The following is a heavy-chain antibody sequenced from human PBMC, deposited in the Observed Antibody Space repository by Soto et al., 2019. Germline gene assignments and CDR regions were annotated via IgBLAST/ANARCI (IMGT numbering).Heavy chain of an antibody. CDR3: ARGDLYYYGSGSRGMDV. CDR1: GDTVSSNSAA. V-gene: IGHV6-1*01. CDR2: TYYRSKWYN. D-gene: IGHD3-10*01. J-gene: IGHJ6*02. Sequence: KQSQTLSLTCAISGDTVSSNSAAWNWIRQSPSRGLEWLGRTYYRSKWYNDYAVSVKSRITMNPVTSKNQFSRQLNSVTPEDTAVYYCARGDLYYYGSGSRGMDVWGQGTTVTVSS.